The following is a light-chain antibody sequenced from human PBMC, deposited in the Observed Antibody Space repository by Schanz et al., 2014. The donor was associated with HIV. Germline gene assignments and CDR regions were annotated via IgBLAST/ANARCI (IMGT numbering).Light chain of an antibody. CDR3: QSFDSSLSGSNVV. V-gene: IGLV2-18*02. CDR1: SSDIGYYKR. J-gene: IGLJ2*01. CDR2: EGS. Sequence: QSALTQPPSVSGSPGQSVTISCTGTSSDIGYYKRVSWYQQPPGTAPNLMIFEGSNRPSGVPDRFSGSKSGNTASLTISGLQAEDEADYYCQSFDSSLSGSNVVFGGGTKVTVL.